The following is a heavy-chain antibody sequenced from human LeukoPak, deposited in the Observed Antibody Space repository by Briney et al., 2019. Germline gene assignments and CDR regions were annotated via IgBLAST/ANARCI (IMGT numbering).Heavy chain of an antibody. D-gene: IGHD2-21*02. Sequence: PGGSLRLSCAASGFTFSSYAMSWVRQAPGKGLEWVSAISGSGGSTYYADSVKGRFTISRDNSKNTLYLQMNSLRAEGTAVYYCAKAEHIVVVTAIGGGGFDYWGQGTLVTVSS. CDR3: AKAEHIVVVTAIGGGGFDY. CDR2: ISGSGGST. CDR1: GFTFSSYA. V-gene: IGHV3-23*01. J-gene: IGHJ4*02.